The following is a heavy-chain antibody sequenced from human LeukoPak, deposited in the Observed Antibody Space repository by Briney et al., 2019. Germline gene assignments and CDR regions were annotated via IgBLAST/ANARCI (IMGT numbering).Heavy chain of an antibody. V-gene: IGHV4-59*08. CDR2: IYYSGST. D-gene: IGHD3-3*01. CDR3: ASLRYYDLWSGYYWFDP. Sequence: SETLSLTCAASGGSISSYYWSWIRQPPGKGLEWTGYIYYSGSTNYNPSLKSRVTISIDTSKNQLSLKMSTVSAADTAVYYCASLRYYDLWSGYYWFDPWGPGALVTVSS. J-gene: IGHJ5*02. CDR1: GGSISSYY.